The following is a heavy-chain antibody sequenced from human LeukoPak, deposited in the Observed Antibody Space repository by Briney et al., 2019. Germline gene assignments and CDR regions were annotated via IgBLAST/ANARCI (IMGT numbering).Heavy chain of an antibody. J-gene: IGHJ4*02. CDR1: GFTFRSYE. CDR2: ISSSGSSGRSSGTII. CDR3: ARDYGGSSPFDY. Sequence: PGGSLRLSCAASGFTFRSYEMHWVRQAPGKGLEWVSYISSSGSSGRSSGTIIYYSDSVKGRFTISRDNAKNSLYLQMNSLRAEDTAVYYCARDYGGSSPFDYWGQGTLVTVSS. D-gene: IGHD4-23*01. V-gene: IGHV3-48*03.